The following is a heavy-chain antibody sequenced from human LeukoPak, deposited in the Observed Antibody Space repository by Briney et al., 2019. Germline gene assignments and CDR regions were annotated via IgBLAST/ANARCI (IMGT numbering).Heavy chain of an antibody. CDR2: IYTSGST. J-gene: IGHJ5*02. D-gene: IGHD2-2*01. CDR3: ARDNNQLHMYETWFDP. CDR1: GGSISSYY. Sequence: SETLSLTCTVSGGSISSYYWSWIRQPAGKGLEWIGRIYTSGSTNYNPSLKSRVTMSVDTSKNQFSLKLSSVTAADTAVYYCARDNNQLHMYETWFDPWGQGTLVTVSS. V-gene: IGHV4-4*07.